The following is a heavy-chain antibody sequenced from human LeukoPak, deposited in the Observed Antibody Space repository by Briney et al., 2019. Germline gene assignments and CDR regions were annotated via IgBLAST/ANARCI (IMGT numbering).Heavy chain of an antibody. CDR2: INPSDGST. J-gene: IGHJ3*02. D-gene: IGHD5-24*01. CDR1: GGTFSSYA. Sequence: VASVKVSCKASGGTFSSYAISWVRQAPGQGFEWMAIINPSDGSTTNSQKFQGRVTMTRDTSTSTVYMELSGLRSEDTALYYCARIRDGYNDAYDIWGQGTMVTVSS. V-gene: IGHV1-46*01. CDR3: ARIRDGYNDAYDI.